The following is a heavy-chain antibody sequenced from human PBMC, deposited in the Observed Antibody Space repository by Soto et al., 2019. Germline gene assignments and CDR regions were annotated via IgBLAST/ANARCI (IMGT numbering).Heavy chain of an antibody. D-gene: IGHD1-7*01. CDR3: ARGTITGTRGWFDP. Sequence: EVQLVESGGGLVKPGGSLRLSCAASGFTFSSYSMNWVHQAPGKGLEWVSSISSSSSYIYYADSVKGRFTISRDNAKNSLYLQMNSLRAEDTAVYYCARGTITGTRGWFDPWGQGTLVTVSS. CDR1: GFTFSSYS. J-gene: IGHJ5*02. V-gene: IGHV3-21*01. CDR2: ISSSSSYI.